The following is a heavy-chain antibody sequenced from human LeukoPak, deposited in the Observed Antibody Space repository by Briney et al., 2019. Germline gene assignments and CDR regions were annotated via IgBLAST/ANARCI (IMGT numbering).Heavy chain of an antibody. V-gene: IGHV4-30-4*01. J-gene: IGHJ3*02. D-gene: IGHD2-15*01. CDR3: ARDCSGGSCYGAFDI. Sequence: SETLSLTCTVSGASVRSGDYYWSWIRQPPGKGLEWIGYIYDSGSTYYNPSLKSRITISVDTSENRFSLKLSSVTATDTAVYYCARDCSGGSCYGAFDIWGQGTMVTVSS. CDR2: IYDSGST. CDR1: GASVRSGDYY.